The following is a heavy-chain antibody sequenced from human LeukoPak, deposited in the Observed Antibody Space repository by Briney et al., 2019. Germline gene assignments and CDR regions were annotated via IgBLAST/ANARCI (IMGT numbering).Heavy chain of an antibody. J-gene: IGHJ4*02. CDR3: AGGSGSYRNDY. CDR2: ISGSGNTV. D-gene: IGHD1-26*01. V-gene: IGHV3-11*04. Sequence: GGSLRLSCAGSGFTFGDYYMSWIRQAPGKGLEWVSYISGSGNTVYYADSVRGRFTVSRDNAKNSLYLQMNSLRADDTAVFYCAGGSGSYRNDYWGQGTLVTVSS. CDR1: GFTFGDYY.